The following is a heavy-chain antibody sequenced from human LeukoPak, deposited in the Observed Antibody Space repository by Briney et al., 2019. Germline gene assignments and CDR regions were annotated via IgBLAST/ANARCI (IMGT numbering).Heavy chain of an antibody. CDR1: GFDFSTYD. J-gene: IGHJ3*02. V-gene: IGHV3-23*01. CDR2: SGRGGGT. Sequence: AGGSLRLSCAASGFDFSTYDMNWVRQAPGKGREWVSPSGRGGGTFYAASVKGRFPVSRHKSKNTLYLQMNSLRADDTAVYYCAKTRRLVDPFDIWGQGPMVTVSS. CDR3: AKTRRLVDPFDI. D-gene: IGHD3-16*01.